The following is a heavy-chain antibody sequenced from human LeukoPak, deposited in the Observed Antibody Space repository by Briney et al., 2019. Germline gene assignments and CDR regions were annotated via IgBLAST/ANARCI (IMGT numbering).Heavy chain of an antibody. CDR1: GGTFSSYA. CDR3: AREVPENGYNTYFDY. V-gene: IGHV1-69*05. Sequence: SVKVSCKASGGTFSSYAISWVRQAPGQGLEWLGGIIPIFGTANYAQKLQGRVTITTDESTSTAYMELSSLRSEDTAVYYCAREVPENGYNTYFDYWGQGTLVTVSS. J-gene: IGHJ4*02. CDR2: IIPIFGTA. D-gene: IGHD5-24*01.